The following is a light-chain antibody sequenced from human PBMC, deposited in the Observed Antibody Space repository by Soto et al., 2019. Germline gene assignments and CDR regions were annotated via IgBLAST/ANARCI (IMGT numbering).Light chain of an antibody. CDR3: QQYGRSPFT. V-gene: IGKV3-20*01. J-gene: IGKJ3*01. CDR2: DAS. CDR1: QSISIY. Sequence: EIVLTQSPATLSLSPGERATLSCRASQSISIYLAWYQQKPGQAPRLLIYDASNRATGIPARFSASGSGTDFTLTISRLEPEDFAVYYCQQYGRSPFTFGPGTKVDI.